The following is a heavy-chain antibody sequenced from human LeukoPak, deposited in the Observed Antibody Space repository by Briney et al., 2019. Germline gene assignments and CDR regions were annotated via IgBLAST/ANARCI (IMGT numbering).Heavy chain of an antibody. CDR3: AREGDSSGWYYFDY. Sequence: SETLSLTCTVSGGSISSYYWSWIRQPPGEGLEWVGYIYYSGSTNYNPSLKSRVTISVDTSKNQFSLKLSSVTAADTAVYYCAREGDSSGWYYFDYWGQGTLVTVSS. V-gene: IGHV4-59*01. CDR2: IYYSGST. D-gene: IGHD6-19*01. J-gene: IGHJ4*02. CDR1: GGSISSYY.